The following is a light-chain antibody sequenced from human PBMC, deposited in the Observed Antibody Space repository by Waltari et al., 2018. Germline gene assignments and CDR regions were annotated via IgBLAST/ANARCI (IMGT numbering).Light chain of an antibody. CDR2: EGS. V-gene: IGLV2-23*01. Sequence: QSALTQPASVSGSPGQSITLSCTGTSSDVGSYNLVSWYQQNPGKAPKLMIYEGSKRPSGVSNRVSGSKSGNTASLKIAGLQAEDEADYYCCAYAGSSTWVFGGGTKLTVL. J-gene: IGLJ3*02. CDR3: CAYAGSSTWV. CDR1: SSDVGSYNL.